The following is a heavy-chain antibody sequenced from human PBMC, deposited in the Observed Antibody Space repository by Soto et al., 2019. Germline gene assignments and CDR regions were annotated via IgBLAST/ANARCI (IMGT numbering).Heavy chain of an antibody. V-gene: IGHV6-1*01. CDR2: AYYMSKWYN. D-gene: IGHD3-10*01. CDR3: ARERGELSEAFDI. Sequence: SQTLSLTCVISGDSVSSNIAAWNWLRQSPSSGLEWLGRAYYMSKWYNEYVVSVNSRITINPDTSKNKFSLQQNAVTHEDTAVYYCARERGELSEAFDIWGQGTVVTVSS. CDR1: GDSVSSNIAA. J-gene: IGHJ3*02.